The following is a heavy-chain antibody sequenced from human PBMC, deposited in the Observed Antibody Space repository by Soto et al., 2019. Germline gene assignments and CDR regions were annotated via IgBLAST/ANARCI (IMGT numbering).Heavy chain of an antibody. D-gene: IGHD4-17*01. J-gene: IGHJ4*02. CDR1: GYTLTSYD. V-gene: IGHV1-8*01. CDR2: MNPNSGNT. Sequence: QVQLVQSGAEVKKPGASVKVSCKASGYTLTSYDINWVRQATGQALEWMGWMNPNSGNTGYAQKSHARVTMTRNTSIITAYMELSGLRSEDTAVYYWARTRYGDNVDYWGQGTLVTVSS. CDR3: ARTRYGDNVDY.